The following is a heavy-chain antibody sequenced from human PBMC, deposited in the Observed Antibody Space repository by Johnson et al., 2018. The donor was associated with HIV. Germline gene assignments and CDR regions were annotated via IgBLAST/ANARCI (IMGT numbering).Heavy chain of an antibody. V-gene: IGHV3-66*01. CDR2: LFSGGSI. Sequence: VQLVESGGGLVQPGGSLRLSCAASGFTVSSYYMSWVRQAPGKGLEWVSVLFSGGSIYFADSVKGRFTISRDNSKNTLYLQMNSLRAEDTAVYYCARACRDGYTCDAFDIWGQGTVVTVSS. CDR1: GFTVSSYY. D-gene: IGHD5-24*01. J-gene: IGHJ3*02. CDR3: ARACRDGYTCDAFDI.